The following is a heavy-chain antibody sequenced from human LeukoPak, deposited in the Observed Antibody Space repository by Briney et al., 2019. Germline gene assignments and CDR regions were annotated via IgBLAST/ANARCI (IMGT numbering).Heavy chain of an antibody. CDR3: AKAMYYGSGSPYYMDV. CDR2: ISPGGGPT. D-gene: IGHD3-10*01. J-gene: IGHJ6*03. V-gene: IGHV3-23*01. CDR1: GFPFSIYG. Sequence: PGGSLRLSCAGSGFPFSIYGMNWVRQAPGKGLEWVSGISPGGGPTYYADSVKGRFTISRDDSKNTLYLQMNNLRAEDTAVYYCAKAMYYGSGSPYYMDVWGKGTTVTISS.